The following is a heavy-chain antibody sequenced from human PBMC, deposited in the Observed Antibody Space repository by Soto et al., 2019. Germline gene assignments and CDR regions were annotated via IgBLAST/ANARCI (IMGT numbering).Heavy chain of an antibody. J-gene: IGHJ6*02. D-gene: IGHD5-12*01. Sequence: SQTLSLTCAISGDSVSSNSAAWNWIRQSPSRGLEWLGRTYYRSKWYNDYAVSVKSRITINPDTSKNQFSLQLNSVTPEDTAVYYCARASRGYDLTPVAIAASTGMDVWGQGTTVTVSS. V-gene: IGHV6-1*01. CDR3: ARASRGYDLTPVAIAASTGMDV. CDR1: GDSVSSNSAA. CDR2: TYYRSKWYN.